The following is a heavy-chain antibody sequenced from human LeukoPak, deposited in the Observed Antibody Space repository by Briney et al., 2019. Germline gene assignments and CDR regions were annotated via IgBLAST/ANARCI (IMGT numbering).Heavy chain of an antibody. J-gene: IGHJ4*02. CDR1: GSSFTTFY. CDR2: IYYSGHS. D-gene: IGHD3-22*01. Sequence: SETLSHTCSVSGSSFTTFYWSGFRQTPGKGLAWIGFIYYSGHSAYNPSLSSRAGISVDTAKNQFTLTLTSVTAADTASYYCTRVRVISGYWMDFDTWGQGTAVTVSS. CDR3: TRVRVISGYWMDFDT. V-gene: IGHV4-59*01.